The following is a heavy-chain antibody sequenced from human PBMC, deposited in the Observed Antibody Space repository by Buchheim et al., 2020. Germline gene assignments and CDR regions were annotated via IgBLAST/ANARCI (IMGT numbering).Heavy chain of an antibody. J-gene: IGHJ3*02. Sequence: EVQLAESGGGLVQPGGSLRLSCTASGSTFSSYNMNWVRQAPGKGLEWISYISTSGSSIYYTDSVKGRFTISRDNAEKSLYLQMNSLRDEDTATYYCAALPGSHYIWVGTFEIWGQGT. V-gene: IGHV3-48*02. CDR1: GSTFSSYN. D-gene: IGHD3-16*01. CDR2: ISTSGSSI. CDR3: AALPGSHYIWVGTFEI.